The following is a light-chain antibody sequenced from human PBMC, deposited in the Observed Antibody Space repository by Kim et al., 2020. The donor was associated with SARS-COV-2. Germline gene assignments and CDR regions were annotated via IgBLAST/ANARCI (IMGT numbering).Light chain of an antibody. CDR1: EIAYER. CDR3: QVWHSSRVV. CDR2: HDS. Sequence: VAPGQTARMTCGGDEIAYERVHWYQHKSGQAPVMVIYHDSGRPSGIPERFSGSNSGNAAILTISRVEDGDEGDYYCQVWHSSRVVFGGGTQLTVL. V-gene: IGLV3-21*02. J-gene: IGLJ2*01.